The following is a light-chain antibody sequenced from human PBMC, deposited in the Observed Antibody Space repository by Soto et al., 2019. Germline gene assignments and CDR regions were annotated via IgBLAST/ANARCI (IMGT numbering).Light chain of an antibody. CDR3: SSYTSRTTPV. Sequence: QSALTQPASVSGSPGQTITISCTGTSSDVGGYAYVSWYQQYPGKVPKLVISEVSSRPSGVSHRFSGSRSGNTASLTISGLQAEAEADYHCSSYTSRTTPVFGGGTKVTVL. J-gene: IGLJ2*01. CDR2: EVS. CDR1: SSDVGGYAY. V-gene: IGLV2-14*01.